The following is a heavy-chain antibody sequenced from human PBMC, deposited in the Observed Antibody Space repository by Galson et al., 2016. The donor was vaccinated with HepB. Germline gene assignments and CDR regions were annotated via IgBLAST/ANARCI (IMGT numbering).Heavy chain of an antibody. CDR1: GFTFSSYA. D-gene: IGHD1-26*01. Sequence: SLRLSCAASGFTFSSYAMSWVRQAPGTGLECVSATSGNADITHYVDSVKGRFTTSKDFSKSTLYLQMSSLRVEDTAVYYCVRVVNGSYYTWGQGTLVTVSS. J-gene: IGHJ5*02. CDR2: TSGNADIT. CDR3: VRVVNGSYYT. V-gene: IGHV3-64D*06.